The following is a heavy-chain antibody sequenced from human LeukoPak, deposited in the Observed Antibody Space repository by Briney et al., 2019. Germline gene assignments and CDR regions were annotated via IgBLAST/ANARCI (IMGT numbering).Heavy chain of an antibody. D-gene: IGHD1-26*01. CDR3: TSLVGATTSGWFDP. CDR1: GFTFSSYW. V-gene: IGHV3-7*02. CDR2: IKQDGSEK. Sequence: GGSLRLSCAASGFTFSSYWMSWVRQAPGKGLEWVANIKQDGSEKYYVDSVKGRFTISRDNAKNSLYLHMNSLRDEDTAIYYCTSLVGATTSGWFDPWGQGTLVIVSS. J-gene: IGHJ5*02.